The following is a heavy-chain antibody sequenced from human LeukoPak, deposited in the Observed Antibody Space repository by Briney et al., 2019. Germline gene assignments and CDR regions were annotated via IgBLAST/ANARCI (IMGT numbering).Heavy chain of an antibody. V-gene: IGHV1-69*13. J-gene: IGHJ4*02. Sequence: SVNPSCTASGGTCSSYAISWVRQAPGQGLEWMGGIIPIFGTANYAQKFQGRVTITADESTSTAYMELSSLRSEDTAVYYCARHLYYDVLTGYYYFDYWGQGVLVTVSS. CDR3: ARHLYYDVLTGYYYFDY. CDR2: IIPIFGTA. CDR1: GGTCSSYA. D-gene: IGHD3-9*01.